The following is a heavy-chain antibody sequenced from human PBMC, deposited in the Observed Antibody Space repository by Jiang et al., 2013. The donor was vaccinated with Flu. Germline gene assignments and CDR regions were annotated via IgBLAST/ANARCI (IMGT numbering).Heavy chain of an antibody. CDR1: GFTFGSYG. Sequence: QLLESGGGVVQPGRSLRLSCAASGFTFGSYGMLWVRQAPGKGLEWVAMLWYDGTYIRYGDSVKGRFTISRDNPRNTLYLQMNSLRAEDTAVYYCARDGDSYGRSDYWGLGTLVTVSS. CDR3: ARDGDSYGRSDY. J-gene: IGHJ4*02. CDR2: LWYDGTYI. D-gene: IGHD5-18*01. V-gene: IGHV3-33*01.